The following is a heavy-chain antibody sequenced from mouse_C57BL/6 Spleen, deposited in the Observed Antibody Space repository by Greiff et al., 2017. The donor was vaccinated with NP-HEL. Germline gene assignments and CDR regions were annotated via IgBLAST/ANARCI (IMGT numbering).Heavy chain of an antibody. Sequence: EVKLMESGPELVKPGASVKISCKASGYSFTDYNMNWVKQSNGQSLEWIGVINPNYGTTSYNQKFKGKATLTVDQSSSTAYMQLNSLTSEDSAVYYCARRITTVVDYAMDYWGQGTSVTVSS. CDR3: ARRITTVVDYAMDY. J-gene: IGHJ4*01. D-gene: IGHD1-1*01. V-gene: IGHV1-39*01. CDR2: INPNYGTT. CDR1: GYSFTDYN.